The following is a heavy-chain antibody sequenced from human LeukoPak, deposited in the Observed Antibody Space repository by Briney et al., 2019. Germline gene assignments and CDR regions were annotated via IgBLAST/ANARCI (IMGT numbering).Heavy chain of an antibody. Sequence: GGSLRLSCAASGFTFSSYAMSWVRQAPGKGLEWVSAISGSGGSTYYADSVKGRFTISRDNSKNTLYLQMNSLRAEDTAIYYCAKDRGIVVVPAAISYWGQGTLVTVSS. CDR2: ISGSGGST. V-gene: IGHV3-23*01. J-gene: IGHJ4*02. CDR3: AKDRGIVVVPAAISY. D-gene: IGHD2-2*02. CDR1: GFTFSSYA.